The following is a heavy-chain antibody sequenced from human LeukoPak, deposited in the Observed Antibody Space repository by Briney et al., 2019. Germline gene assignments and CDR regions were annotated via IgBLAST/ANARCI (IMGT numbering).Heavy chain of an antibody. V-gene: IGHV3-48*01. D-gene: IGHD5-18*01. CDR3: ARAWSGYTYGYYY. CDR2: ITSSSSTI. CDR1: GFTFSDYN. J-gene: IGHJ4*02. Sequence: GGSLRLSCAASGFTFSDYNMNWVRQAPGKGLEWVSYITSSSSTIYYADSVKGRFTISRDNAKNSLYLQMNSLGAEDTAVYYCARAWSGYTYGYYYWGQGTLVTVSS.